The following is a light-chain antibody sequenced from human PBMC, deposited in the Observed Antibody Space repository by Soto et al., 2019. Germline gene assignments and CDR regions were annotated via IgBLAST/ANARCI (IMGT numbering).Light chain of an antibody. Sequence: EIVLTQSPATLSLSPGERATLSCRASQSVRNYLAWYQQKPGQAPRLLIYDASNRATGIPARFSGSGSGTDFTLTISSLEPEDFAVYYCQQYNSYSPYTFGQGTKLEIK. CDR3: QQYNSYSPYT. V-gene: IGKV3-11*01. J-gene: IGKJ2*01. CDR2: DAS. CDR1: QSVRNY.